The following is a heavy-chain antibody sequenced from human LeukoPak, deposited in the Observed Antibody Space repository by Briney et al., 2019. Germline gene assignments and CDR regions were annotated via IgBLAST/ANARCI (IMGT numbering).Heavy chain of an antibody. V-gene: IGHV3-33*06. Sequence: GGSLRLSCAASGFTFSSYGMHWVRQAPGKGLEWVAVIWYDGSNKYYADSVKGRFTISRDNSKNTLYLQMNSLRAEDTAVYYCAKVGTSSWYGNFDYWGQGTLVTVSS. J-gene: IGHJ4*02. CDR2: IWYDGSNK. D-gene: IGHD6-13*01. CDR1: GFTFSSYG. CDR3: AKVGTSSWYGNFDY.